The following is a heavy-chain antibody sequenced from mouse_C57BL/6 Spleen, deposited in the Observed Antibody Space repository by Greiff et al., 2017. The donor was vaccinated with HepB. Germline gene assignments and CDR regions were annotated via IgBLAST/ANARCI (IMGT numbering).Heavy chain of an antibody. D-gene: IGHD2-4*01. CDR3: AREGYYDYDEDPYYAMDY. Sequence: QVQLQQPGAELVKPGASVKLSCKASGYTFTSYWMHWVKQRPGQGLEWIGMIHPNSGSTNYNEKFKSKATLTVDKSSSTAYMQLSSLTSEDSAVYYCAREGYYDYDEDPYYAMDYWGQGTSVTVSS. V-gene: IGHV1-64*01. CDR2: IHPNSGST. J-gene: IGHJ4*01. CDR1: GYTFTSYW.